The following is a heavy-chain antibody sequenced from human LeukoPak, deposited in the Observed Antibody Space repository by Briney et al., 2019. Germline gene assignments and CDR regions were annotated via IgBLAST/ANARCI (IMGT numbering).Heavy chain of an antibody. D-gene: IGHD5-12*01. J-gene: IGHJ4*02. CDR2: IIPIFGTA. CDR1: GGTFSSYA. CDR3: AGHSGYDFYYVDY. V-gene: IGHV1-69*13. Sequence: SVKVSCKASGGTFSSYAISWVRQASGQGLEWMGGIIPIFGTANYAQKFQGRVTITADESTSTAYMELSSLRSEDTAVYYCAGHSGYDFYYVDYWGQGTLVTVSS.